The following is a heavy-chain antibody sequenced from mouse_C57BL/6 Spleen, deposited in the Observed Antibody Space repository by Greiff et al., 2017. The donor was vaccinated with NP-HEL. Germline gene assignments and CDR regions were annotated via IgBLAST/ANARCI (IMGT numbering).Heavy chain of an antibody. CDR2: IWTGGGT. Sequence: QVQLKQSGPGLVAPSQSLSITCTVSGFSLTSYAISWVRQPPGKGLEWLGVIWTGGGTNYNSALKSRLSISKDNSKSQVFLKMNSLQTDDTARYYCARNKDYYGSSHWYFDVWGTGTTVTVSS. J-gene: IGHJ1*03. D-gene: IGHD1-1*01. CDR1: GFSLTSYA. CDR3: ARNKDYYGSSHWYFDV. V-gene: IGHV2-9-1*01.